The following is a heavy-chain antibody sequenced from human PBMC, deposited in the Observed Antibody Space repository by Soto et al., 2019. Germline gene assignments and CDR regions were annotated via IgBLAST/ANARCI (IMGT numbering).Heavy chain of an antibody. V-gene: IGHV3-23*01. Sequence: GGSLRLSCAASGFTFSSYAMSWVRQAPRKGLEWVSAISGSGGSTYYADSVKGRFTISRDNSKNTLYLQMNSLRAEDTAVYYCATGHEEIAAPPGGYYYYYYMDVWGKGTTVTVSS. J-gene: IGHJ6*03. CDR2: ISGSGGST. CDR1: GFTFSSYA. D-gene: IGHD6-6*01. CDR3: ATGHEEIAAPPGGYYYYYYMDV.